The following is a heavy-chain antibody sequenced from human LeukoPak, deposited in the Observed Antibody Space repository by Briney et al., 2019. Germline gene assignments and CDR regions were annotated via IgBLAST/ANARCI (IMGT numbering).Heavy chain of an antibody. D-gene: IGHD4-17*01. J-gene: IGHJ4*02. V-gene: IGHV4-4*02. CDR1: GGSISSRNW. CDR2: IYHSGST. CDR3: ARASHDYGDYSHFDY. Sequence: SGTLSLTCAVSGGSISSRNWWCWVRQPPGKGLEWIGVIYHSGSTNYNPSLKTRVTISVDKSKNQFSLKLSSVTAADTAVYYCARASHDYGDYSHFDYWGQGTLVTVSS.